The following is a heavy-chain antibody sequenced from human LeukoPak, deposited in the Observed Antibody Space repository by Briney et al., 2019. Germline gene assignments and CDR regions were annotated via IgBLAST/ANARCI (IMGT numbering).Heavy chain of an antibody. CDR1: GGSISSYY. V-gene: IGHV4-59*12. Sequence: SETLSLTCTVSGGSISSYYWSWIRQPPGKGLEWIGYIYHSGSTYYNPSLKSRVTISVDRSKNQFSLKLSSVTAADTAVYYCARDSDLWGQGTLVTVSS. D-gene: IGHD1-26*01. CDR2: IYHSGST. J-gene: IGHJ4*02. CDR3: ARDSDL.